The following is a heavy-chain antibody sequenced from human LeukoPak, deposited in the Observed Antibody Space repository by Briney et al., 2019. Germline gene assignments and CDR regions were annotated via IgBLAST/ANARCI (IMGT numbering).Heavy chain of an antibody. D-gene: IGHD3-10*01. CDR2: IYYSGST. CDR1: GGSISSYY. CDR3: ARRMEYYYAARGFDY. J-gene: IGHJ4*02. Sequence: SETLSLTCTVSGGSISSYYWSWIRQPPGKGLEWIGYIYYSGSTNYNPSLKSRVTISVDTSKNQFSLKLSSVTAADTAVYYCARRMEYYYAARGFDYWGQGTLVTVSS. V-gene: IGHV4-59*12.